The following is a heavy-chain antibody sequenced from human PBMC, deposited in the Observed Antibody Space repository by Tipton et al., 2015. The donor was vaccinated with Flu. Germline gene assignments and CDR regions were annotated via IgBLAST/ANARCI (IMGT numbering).Heavy chain of an antibody. CDR3: ALPQWPAEDIFNI. V-gene: IGHV1-2*02. J-gene: IGHJ3*02. Sequence: VQLVQSGAEVKKPGASVKVSCKASGYTFTGFYIHWVRQAPGQGLEWMGWINPSTGDTNYAQNFQGRVTMTRDTSISTAYMDLSRLTSDDTAVYYCALPQWPAEDIFNIWGQGTTVTVSS. D-gene: IGHD2-15*01. CDR2: INPSTGDT. CDR1: GYTFTGFY.